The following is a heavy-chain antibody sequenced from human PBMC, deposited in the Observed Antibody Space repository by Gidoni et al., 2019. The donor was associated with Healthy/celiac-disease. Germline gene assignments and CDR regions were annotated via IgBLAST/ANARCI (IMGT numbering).Heavy chain of an antibody. CDR2: IYYSGST. CDR1: GGSVSSGSYY. D-gene: IGHD6-13*01. V-gene: IGHV4-61*01. CDR3: ARGGSSSWTGYYYYDMDV. Sequence: QVQLQESGPGLVKPSETLSLTCTVSGGSVSSGSYYWSWIRQPPGKGLEWIGYIYYSGSTNYNPSLKSRVTISVDTSKNQFSLKLSSVTAADTAVYYCARGGSSSWTGYYYYDMDVWGKGTTVTVSS. J-gene: IGHJ6*03.